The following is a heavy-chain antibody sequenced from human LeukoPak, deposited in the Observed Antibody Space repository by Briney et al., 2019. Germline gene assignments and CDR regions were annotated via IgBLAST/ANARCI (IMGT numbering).Heavy chain of an antibody. CDR1: GFTFSSYA. CDR2: ISGSGGST. D-gene: IGHD4-23*01. CDR3: AKGHYGGNGLAFDI. Sequence: GGSLRLSCAASGFTFSSYAMSWVRQAPGKGLEWVSAISGSGGSTYYADSMKGRFTISRDNTKNTLYLQMNSLRAEDTAVYYCAKGHYGGNGLAFDIWGQGTMVTVSS. V-gene: IGHV3-23*01. J-gene: IGHJ3*02.